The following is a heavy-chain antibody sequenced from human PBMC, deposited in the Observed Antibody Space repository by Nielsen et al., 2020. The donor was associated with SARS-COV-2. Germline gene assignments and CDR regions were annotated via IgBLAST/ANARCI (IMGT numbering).Heavy chain of an antibody. CDR1: GFTFSSYA. CDR3: ARDLGSSGDY. J-gene: IGHJ4*02. Sequence: GESLKISCAASGFTFSSYAMSWVRQAPGKGLEWVAVIWYDGSNKYYADSVKGRFTISRDNSKNTLYLQMNSLRAEDTAVYYCARDLGSSGDYWGQGTLVTVSS. D-gene: IGHD6-6*01. CDR2: IWYDGSNK. V-gene: IGHV3-33*08.